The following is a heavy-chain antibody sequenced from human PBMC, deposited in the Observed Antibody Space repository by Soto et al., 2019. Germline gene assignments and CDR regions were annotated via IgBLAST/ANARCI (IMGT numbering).Heavy chain of an antibody. D-gene: IGHD2-2*01. CDR3: TTDHYCSSTTCPGAFDM. Sequence: EVQLVESGGGLVEPGGSLRLSCAASGFTFTNVWMTWVRQAPGKGLEWAGRIKRKIDDGTTDYAAPVKGRFTISRDDSKSTLYLQMNSLKTEDTAVYYCTTDHYCSSTTCPGAFDMWGQGTMVTVSS. V-gene: IGHV3-15*01. CDR2: IKRKIDDGTT. CDR1: GFTFTNVW. J-gene: IGHJ3*02.